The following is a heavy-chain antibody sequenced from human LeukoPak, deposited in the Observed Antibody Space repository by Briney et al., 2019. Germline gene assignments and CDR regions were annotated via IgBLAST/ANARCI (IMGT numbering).Heavy chain of an antibody. CDR1: GGSISSYY. CDR2: IYYSGST. J-gene: IGHJ5*02. Sequence: SETLSLTCTASGGSISSYYWSWIRQPPGKGLEWIGYIYYSGSTNYNPSLKSRVTISVDTSKNQFSLKLSSVTAADTAVYYCARSDFWSGYYHGYNWFDPWGQGTLVTVSS. D-gene: IGHD3-3*01. CDR3: ARSDFWSGYYHGYNWFDP. V-gene: IGHV4-59*01.